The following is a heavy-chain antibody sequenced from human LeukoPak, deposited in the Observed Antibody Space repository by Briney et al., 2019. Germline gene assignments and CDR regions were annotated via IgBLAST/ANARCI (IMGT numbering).Heavy chain of an antibody. V-gene: IGHV3-30*02. J-gene: IGHJ4*02. CDR1: GFTFSSYG. D-gene: IGHD2-2*01. Sequence: GGSLRLSCAASGFTFSSYGMHWVRQAPGKGLEWVAFIRYDGSNKYYADSVKGRFTISRDNSKNTLYLQMNSLRAEDTVVYYCAKDAPPYCSSTSCFGYWGQGTLVTVSS. CDR3: AKDAPPYCSSTSCFGY. CDR2: IRYDGSNK.